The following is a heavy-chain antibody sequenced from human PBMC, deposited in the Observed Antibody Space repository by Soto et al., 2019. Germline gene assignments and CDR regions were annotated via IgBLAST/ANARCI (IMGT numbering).Heavy chain of an antibody. J-gene: IGHJ3*01. Sequence: PSETLSLTCAVYGGSFSGYYWSWIRQPPGKGLEWIGEINHSGSTNYNPSLKSRVTISVDTSKNQFSLKLSSVTAADTAVYYCARGLSIAAHDAFDFWGQGTMVTVSS. CDR2: INHSGST. CDR3: ARGLSIAAHDAFDF. V-gene: IGHV4-34*01. CDR1: GGSFSGYY. D-gene: IGHD6-6*01.